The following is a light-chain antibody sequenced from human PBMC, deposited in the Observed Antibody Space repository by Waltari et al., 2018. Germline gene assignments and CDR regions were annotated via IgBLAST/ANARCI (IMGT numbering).Light chain of an antibody. J-gene: IGKJ4*01. CDR1: QTVRATY. V-gene: IGKV3-20*01. CDR2: DTS. Sequence: EIVLTQSPGSLPLSPGEKATHSCRASQTVRATYLAWYQQKPGQAPTLLIHDTSIRATGIPDRFSGSGSETDFSLTISSLEPEDFAVYYCQQYDVSPLTFGGGTKVETK. CDR3: QQYDVSPLT.